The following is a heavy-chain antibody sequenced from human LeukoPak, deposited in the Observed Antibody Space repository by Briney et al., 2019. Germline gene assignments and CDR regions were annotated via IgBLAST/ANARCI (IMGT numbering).Heavy chain of an antibody. CDR2: ISSSGSTI. J-gene: IGHJ4*02. CDR1: GFTFSSYE. Sequence: GGSLRLSCAASGFTFSSYEMDWVRQAPGKGLEWVSYISSSGSTIYYADSVKGRFTISRDNAKKSLYLQMDSLRAEDTAVYYCARDGGDYGSGSYYAYWGQGTLVTVSS. CDR3: ARDGGDYGSGSYYAY. V-gene: IGHV3-48*03. D-gene: IGHD3-10*01.